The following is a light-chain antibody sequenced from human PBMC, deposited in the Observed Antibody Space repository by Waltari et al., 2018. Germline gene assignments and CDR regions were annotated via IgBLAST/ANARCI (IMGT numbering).Light chain of an antibody. CDR1: QKIGTW. V-gene: IGKV1-5*03. J-gene: IGKJ2*01. CDR3: QQYYSSPYT. Sequence: DIQMTQSPSTLSASVGDRLPITCRASQKIGTWLAWYQQKPGKDPDLLIYKVSTLQSGVPSRFSGSGSGTEFTLIISSLQPDDLATYFCQQYYSSPYTFGPGTKLEI. CDR2: KVS.